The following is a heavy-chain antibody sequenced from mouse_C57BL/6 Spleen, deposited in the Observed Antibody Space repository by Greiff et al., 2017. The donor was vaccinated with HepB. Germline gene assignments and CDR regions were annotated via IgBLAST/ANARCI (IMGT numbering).Heavy chain of an antibody. V-gene: IGHV1-72*01. D-gene: IGHD1-1*01. CDR2: IDPNSGGT. CDR1: GYTFTSYW. Sequence: QVQLQQPGAELVKPGASVKLSCKASGYTFTSYWMHWVKQRPGRGLEWIGRIDPNSGGTKYNEKFKSKATLTVDKPSSIAYMQLSSLTSEDSAVYYCAENYYGSSYWYFDVWGTGTTVTVSS. CDR3: AENYYGSSYWYFDV. J-gene: IGHJ1*03.